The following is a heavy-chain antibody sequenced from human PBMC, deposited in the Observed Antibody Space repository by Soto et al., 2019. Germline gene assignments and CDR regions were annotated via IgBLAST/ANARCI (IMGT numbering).Heavy chain of an antibody. V-gene: IGHV1-8*01. J-gene: IGHJ6*03. CDR1: GYTFASYD. Sequence: ASAKVSCKASGYTFASYDINWVRQATGQGLEWMGWMNPNSGNTGYAQKFQGRVTMTRNTSISTAYMELSSLRSEDTAVYYCASGSYSSSWYGVNYYYYYMDVGGKGTTVTVSS. CDR2: MNPNSGNT. D-gene: IGHD6-13*01. CDR3: ASGSYSSSWYGVNYYYYYMDV.